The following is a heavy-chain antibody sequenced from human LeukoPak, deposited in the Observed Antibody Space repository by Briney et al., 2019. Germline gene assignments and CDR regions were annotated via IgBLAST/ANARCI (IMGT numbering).Heavy chain of an antibody. D-gene: IGHD2-15*01. CDR3: ANGYCSAGSCCPFDY. J-gene: IGHJ4*02. Sequence: GGSLRLSCAASGFRFSRSGMHWVRQAPGKGLEWVTFIRFDGSNTYYAESVKGRFTISRDNSKNTLYLQMNNLTTEDTAMYYCANGYCSAGSCCPFDYWGQGALITVSS. V-gene: IGHV3-30*02. CDR2: IRFDGSNT. CDR1: GFRFSRSG.